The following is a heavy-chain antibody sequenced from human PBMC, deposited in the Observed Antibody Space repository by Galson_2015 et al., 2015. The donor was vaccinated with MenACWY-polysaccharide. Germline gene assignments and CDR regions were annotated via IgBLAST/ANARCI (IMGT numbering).Heavy chain of an antibody. D-gene: IGHD6-19*01. V-gene: IGHV1-18*01. J-gene: IGHJ4*02. CDR1: GYTFANYG. Sequence: SVKVSCKASGYTFANYGISWLQQAPGQGLEWMGWVSASRGFTNYAQKLQGRVIMTQDTPTRTAYMELRSLRSDDTATYYCAKDRSTGWYVYWGQGTLVTVSS. CDR3: AKDRSTGWYVY. CDR2: VSASRGFT.